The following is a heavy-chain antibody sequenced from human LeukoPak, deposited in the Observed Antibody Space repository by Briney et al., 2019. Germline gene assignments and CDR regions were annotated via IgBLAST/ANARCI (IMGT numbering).Heavy chain of an antibody. CDR3: TRDRAYKTFDY. Sequence: PGGSLRLSCAASGFTFRSSWMTWVRQAPGKGLEWVSVIRPVGSEAAYVDSVIGRFTISRDNAKNSLFLQMISLRVEDTAVYYCTRDRAYKTFDYWGQGTLVTVSS. D-gene: IGHD3-16*01. CDR2: IRPVGSEA. V-gene: IGHV3-7*04. J-gene: IGHJ4*02. CDR1: GFTFRSSW.